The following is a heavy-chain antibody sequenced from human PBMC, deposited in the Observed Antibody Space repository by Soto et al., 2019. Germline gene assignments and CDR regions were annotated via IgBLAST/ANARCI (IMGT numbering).Heavy chain of an antibody. Sequence: EVQLLESGGGLVQPGGSLRLSCAASGFTFSNYAMSWVRQAPGKGLEWLSSIVASGGSAYYADSVRGRFTISRGNSKNTLYLEMNSLRAEDTAVYYCAKYPENCVWGNFDYWGQGTLVTVSS. J-gene: IGHJ4*02. D-gene: IGHD3-16*01. CDR3: AKYPENCVWGNFDY. V-gene: IGHV3-23*01. CDR2: IVASGGSA. CDR1: GFTFSNYA.